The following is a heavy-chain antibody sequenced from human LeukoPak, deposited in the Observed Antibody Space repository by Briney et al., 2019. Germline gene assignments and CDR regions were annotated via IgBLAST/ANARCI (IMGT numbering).Heavy chain of an antibody. D-gene: IGHD6-19*01. CDR3: ARVKYSSGWYGSESYYCMDV. V-gene: IGHV1-18*01. J-gene: IGHJ6*03. CDR2: ISAYNGNT. Sequence: GASVKVSCKASGYTFTSYGISWVRQAPGQGLEWMGWISAYNGNTNYAQKLQGRVTMTTDTSTSTAYMELRSLRSDDTAVYYCARVKYSSGWYGSESYYCMDVWGKGTTVTVSS. CDR1: GYTFTSYG.